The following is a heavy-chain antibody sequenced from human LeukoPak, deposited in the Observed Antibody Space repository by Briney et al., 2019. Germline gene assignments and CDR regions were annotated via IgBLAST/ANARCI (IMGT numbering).Heavy chain of an antibody. D-gene: IGHD5-18*01. CDR2: FYYSGST. CDR1: GGSISNCY. Sequence: PSETLSLTCTVSGGSISNCYGSWVRQPPGKRLEWIGCFYYSGSTNYNPSLKSRVTISADTSKNQFSLKLNSVTAADTAVYYCARVGDSYGFLYWGQGPLVTVSS. V-gene: IGHV4-59*01. J-gene: IGHJ4*02. CDR3: ARVGDSYGFLY.